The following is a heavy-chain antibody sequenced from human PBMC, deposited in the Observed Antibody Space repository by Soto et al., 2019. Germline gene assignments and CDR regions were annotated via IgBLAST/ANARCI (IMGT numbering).Heavy chain of an antibody. CDR2: ISGSGGST. J-gene: IGHJ4*02. CDR1: GFTFSSYA. CDR3: AKDRIEVAGRMYYFDY. D-gene: IGHD6-19*01. Sequence: PGGSLRLSCAASGFTFSSYAMSWVRQAPGKGLEWVSAISGSGGSTYYADSVKGRFTISRDNSKNTLYLQMNSLRAEDTAVYYCAKDRIEVAGRMYYFDYWGQGTLVTVSS. V-gene: IGHV3-23*01.